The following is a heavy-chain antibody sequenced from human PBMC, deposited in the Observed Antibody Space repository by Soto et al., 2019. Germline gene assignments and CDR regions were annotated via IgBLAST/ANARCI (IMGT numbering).Heavy chain of an antibody. J-gene: IGHJ4*02. CDR3: AKDQDDYYGSGSYPFDY. V-gene: IGHV3-23*01. Sequence: EVQLLESGGGLVQPGGSLRLSCAASGFTFSSYAMSWVRQAPGKGLEWVSAISGSGGSTYYADSVKGRFTISRDNSKNTLYLQMNSLRAEDTAVCYCAKDQDDYYGSGSYPFDYWGQGTLVTVSS. D-gene: IGHD3-10*01. CDR2: ISGSGGST. CDR1: GFTFSSYA.